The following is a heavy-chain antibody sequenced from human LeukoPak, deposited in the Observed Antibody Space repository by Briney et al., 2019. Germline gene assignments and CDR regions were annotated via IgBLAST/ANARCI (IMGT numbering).Heavy chain of an antibody. J-gene: IGHJ6*03. Sequence: GASVKVSCKASGYTFTSYDINWVRQATGQGLEWMGWMNPNSGNTGYAQKFQGRVTMTRNTSISTAYMELSSLRSEDTAVYYCARGGDGYNWGYYYYYMDVWGKGTTVTVSS. CDR2: MNPNSGNT. CDR1: GYTFTSYD. V-gene: IGHV1-8*01. D-gene: IGHD5-24*01. CDR3: ARGGDGYNWGYYYYYMDV.